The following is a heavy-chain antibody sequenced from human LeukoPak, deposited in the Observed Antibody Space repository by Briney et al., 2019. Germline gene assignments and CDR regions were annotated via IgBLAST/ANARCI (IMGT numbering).Heavy chain of an antibody. CDR1: GGSISSYY. D-gene: IGHD2-2*01. CDR2: IYYSGST. Sequence: SKTLSLTCTVSGGSISSYYWSWIRQPPGKGLEWIGYIYYSGSTNYNPSLKSRVTISVDTSKNQFSLKLTSVTAADTAVYYCARLGIGVVPSAMLGDYYFDYWGQGTLVTVSS. V-gene: IGHV4-59*08. J-gene: IGHJ4*02. CDR3: ARLGIGVVPSAMLGDYYFDY.